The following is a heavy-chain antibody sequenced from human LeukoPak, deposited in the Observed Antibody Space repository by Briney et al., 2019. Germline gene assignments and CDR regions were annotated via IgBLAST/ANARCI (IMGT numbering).Heavy chain of an antibody. Sequence: SETLSLTCTVSGYSISTGYYWDWIRQPRGKGLEWIGTFYHGGSTYYNPSLKSRVTISVDTSKNQFSLKLSSVTAADTAVYYCARGIQLWLGMDVWGKGTTVTVSS. CDR3: ARGIQLWLGMDV. CDR2: FYHGGST. J-gene: IGHJ6*04. CDR1: GYSISTGYY. D-gene: IGHD5-18*01. V-gene: IGHV4-38-2*02.